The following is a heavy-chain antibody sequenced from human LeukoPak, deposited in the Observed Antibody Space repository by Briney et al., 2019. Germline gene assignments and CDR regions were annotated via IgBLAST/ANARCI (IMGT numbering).Heavy chain of an antibody. CDR1: GYTFTGYY. CDR3: AKPRYYFVLGSYRDWGGSLNWFDP. D-gene: IGHD3-16*02. CDR2: INPNSGGT. Sequence: ASVKVSCKASGYTFTGYYMHWVRQAPGQGLEWMGWINPNSGGTNYAQKFQGRVTMTRDTSISTAYMELSRLRSDDTAVYYCAKPRYYFVLGSYRDWGGSLNWFDPWGQGTLVTVSS. J-gene: IGHJ5*02. V-gene: IGHV1-2*02.